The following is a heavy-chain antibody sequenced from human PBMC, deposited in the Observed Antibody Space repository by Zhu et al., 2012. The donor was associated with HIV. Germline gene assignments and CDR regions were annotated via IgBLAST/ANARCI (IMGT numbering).Heavy chain of an antibody. CDR3: ARPSPPXAVTEYYFDS. CDR1: GGSVSSINYY. J-gene: IGHJ4*01. D-gene: IGHD6-19*01. Sequence: QVQLQESGPGLVKPSETLSLTCSVTGGSVSSINYYWGWIRQPPGKGLEFIGYNYYSGTSVYNPSVNSRVTISVGTSKNQFSLGLTSVTAADTAVYYCARPSPPXAVTEYYFDSWGQGILVTVSS. CDR2: NYYSGTS. V-gene: IGHV4-61*01.